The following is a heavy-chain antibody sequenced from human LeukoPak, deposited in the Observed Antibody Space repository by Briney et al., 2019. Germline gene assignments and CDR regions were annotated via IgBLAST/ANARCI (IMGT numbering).Heavy chain of an antibody. CDR1: GFTFSNSG. CDR2: IFPSGGEI. J-gene: IGHJ4*02. V-gene: IGHV3-23*01. D-gene: IGHD2-8*02. CDR3: ATYRQVLLPFES. Sequence: PGGSLRLSCAASGFTFSNSGMSWVRQAPGKGLEWVSSIFPSGGEIHYADSVRGRFTISRDNSKSTLSLQMNSLRAEDTAIYYCATYRQVLLPFESWGQGTLVTVSS.